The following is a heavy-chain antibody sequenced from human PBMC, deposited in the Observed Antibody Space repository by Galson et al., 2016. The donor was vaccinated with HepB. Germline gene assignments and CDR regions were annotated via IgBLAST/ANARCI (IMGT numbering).Heavy chain of an antibody. D-gene: IGHD3-22*01. CDR2: IYWNDYQ. Sequence: PALVKPTQTLTLTCAFSGFSFSTGDVAVGWIRQPPGKALEWLALIYWNDYQRYSPSLRTRITITKDTSKNQVVLTMTNMDPVDTATDYRARQSGTDYYDSRAYDYFYYGMDVWGQGTTVTVSS. CDR1: GFSFSTGDVA. V-gene: IGHV2-5*01. J-gene: IGHJ6*02. CDR3: ARQSGTDYYDSRAYDYFYYGMDV.